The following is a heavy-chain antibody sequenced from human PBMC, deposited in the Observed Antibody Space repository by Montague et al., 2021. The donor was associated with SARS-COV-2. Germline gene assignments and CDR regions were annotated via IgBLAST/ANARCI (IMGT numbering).Heavy chain of an antibody. CDR1: GGSISSYY. Sequence: SETLSLTCTASGGSISSYYRSWIRQPPGKGLEWIGNIYYSGSTNYNLSLKSRVTISVDTSKNQFSLKLSSVTAADTAGYYCARREWLRGGFDYWGQGTLVTVSS. V-gene: IGHV4-59*08. CDR3: ARREWLRGGFDY. CDR2: IYYSGST. D-gene: IGHD5-12*01. J-gene: IGHJ4*02.